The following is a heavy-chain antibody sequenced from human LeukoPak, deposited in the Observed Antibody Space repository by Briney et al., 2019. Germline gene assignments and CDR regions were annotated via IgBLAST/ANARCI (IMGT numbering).Heavy chain of an antibody. CDR3: AREPASVIAVAGSNMGDYYYGMDV. CDR1: GGPISSYY. V-gene: IGHV4-59*01. J-gene: IGHJ6*02. D-gene: IGHD6-19*01. Sequence: PSETLSLTCTVSGGPISSYYWSWIRQPPGKGLEWIGYIYYSGSTNYNPSLKSRVTISVDTSKNQFSLKLSSVTAADTAVYYCAREPASVIAVAGSNMGDYYYGMDVWGQGTTVAVSS. CDR2: IYYSGST.